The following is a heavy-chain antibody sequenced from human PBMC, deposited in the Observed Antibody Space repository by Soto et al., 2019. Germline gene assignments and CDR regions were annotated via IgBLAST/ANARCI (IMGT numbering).Heavy chain of an antibody. CDR2: IWNDGTNI. CDR1: GFPFTSSG. V-gene: IGHV3-33*01. Sequence: QVQLVESGGGVVQPGRSLRLSCATSGFPFTSSGMHWVRQAPGKGLEWVAVIWNDGTNINYADSVKGRFTISRDNSKNTLSLQMDSLRAEDTAVYYCARGFSTYWYAVGWWGPATLVIVSS. CDR3: ARGFSTYWYAVGW. J-gene: IGHJ4*02. D-gene: IGHD2-8*02.